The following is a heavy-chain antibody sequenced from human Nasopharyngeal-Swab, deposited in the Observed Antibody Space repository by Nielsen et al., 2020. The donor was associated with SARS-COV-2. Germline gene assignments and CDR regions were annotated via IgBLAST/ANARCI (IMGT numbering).Heavy chain of an antibody. J-gene: IGHJ6*03. CDR2: ISYDGSNK. CDR3: AKGYSYGYSDYYYYYMDV. D-gene: IGHD5-18*01. V-gene: IGHV3-30*18. CDR1: GFTFSSYG. Sequence: LSLTCAASGFTFSSYGMHWVRQAPGKGLEWVAVISYDGSNKYYADSVKGRFTISRDNSKNTLYLQMNSLRAEDTAVYYCAKGYSYGYSDYYYYYMDVWGKGTTVTVSS.